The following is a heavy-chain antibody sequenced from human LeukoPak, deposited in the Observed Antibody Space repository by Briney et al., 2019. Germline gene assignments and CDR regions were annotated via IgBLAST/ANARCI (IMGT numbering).Heavy chain of an antibody. D-gene: IGHD1-26*01. V-gene: IGHV1-8*02. CDR3: ARGNAGELLDY. CDR2: MIINSGNT. J-gene: IGHJ4*02. Sequence: ASVKVSCKASGYTFTSYDISWVRQAPGQGLEWMGWMIINSGNTGYAQQCQGRVTITRNTSIRTAYLELSSLRSEDTAVYYCARGNAGELLDYWGQGTLVTVFS. CDR1: GYTFTSYD.